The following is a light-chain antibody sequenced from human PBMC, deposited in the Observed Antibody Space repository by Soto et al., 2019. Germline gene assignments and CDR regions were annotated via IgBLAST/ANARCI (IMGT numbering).Light chain of an antibody. Sequence: QAVVTQEPSLIVSPGGTVTLTCAASTGNVTSDHYPYWFQQKPGQAPRTLIYDATNKYSWTPARFSGSLLGGKAALTLACAQPEDDADDYYLLSYGAARNVFGAGTKLTVL. CDR1: TGNVTSDHY. CDR2: DAT. CDR3: LLSYGAARNV. V-gene: IGLV7-46*01. J-gene: IGLJ3*02.